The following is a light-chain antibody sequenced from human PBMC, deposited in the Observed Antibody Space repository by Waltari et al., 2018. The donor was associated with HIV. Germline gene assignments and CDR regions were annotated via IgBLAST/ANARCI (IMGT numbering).Light chain of an antibody. Sequence: QSALTQPRSVSGSPGESVTISSTRTRSYDGKFTFVSWYQHLPAKAPKLLIYDVTKRPVGVPDRFAGSKSGDTASLTISGLQADDEADYYCCTYAAKYVLFGGGTNLTVL. J-gene: IGLJ2*01. V-gene: IGLV2-11*01. CDR1: RSYDGKFTF. CDR2: DVT. CDR3: CTYAAKYVL.